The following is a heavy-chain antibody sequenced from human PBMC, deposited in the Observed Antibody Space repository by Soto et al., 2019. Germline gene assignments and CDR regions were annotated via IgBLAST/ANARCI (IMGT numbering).Heavy chain of an antibody. D-gene: IGHD3-10*01. Sequence: QVQLQQWGDGLLKPSETLSLTCAVYGGSFSSYYWNWIRQSPGKGLEWIGDINRIGSANYNPSLTGRVIMSVDSSKNQFYLRLTSVTAADTAMYYCARGGVDMIRGITGKRTWLDPWGQVTRVIVS. CDR1: GGSFSSYY. V-gene: IGHV4-34*01. CDR2: INRIGSA. CDR3: ARGGVDMIRGITGKRTWLDP. J-gene: IGHJ5*02.